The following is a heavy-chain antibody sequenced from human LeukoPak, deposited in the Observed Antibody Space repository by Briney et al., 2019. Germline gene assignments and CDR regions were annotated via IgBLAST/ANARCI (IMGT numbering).Heavy chain of an antibody. CDR1: GGSISTYY. CDR3: ARGNSGSYSQFDY. J-gene: IGHJ4*02. D-gene: IGHD1-26*01. V-gene: IGHV4-59*01. Sequence: PSETLSRTCTVSGGSISTYYWSWIQQPPGKGLEWIGYIYYSGSTNYNPSLKSRVTISVDTSKNQFSLKLTSVTAADTAVYYCARGNSGSYSQFDYWGQGTLVTVSS. CDR2: IYYSGST.